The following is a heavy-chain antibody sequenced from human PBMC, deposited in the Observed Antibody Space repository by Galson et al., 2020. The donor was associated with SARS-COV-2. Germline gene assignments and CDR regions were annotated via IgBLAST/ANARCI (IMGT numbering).Heavy chain of an antibody. Sequence: GESLKISCAASGFTFSSYSMNWVRQAPGKGLEWVSYISSSSSTIYYANSVKGRFTISRDNAKNSLYLQMDSLRAEDTAVYYCARDLRYDSSGYDYWGQGTLVSVSS. J-gene: IGHJ4*02. D-gene: IGHD3-22*01. V-gene: IGHV3-48*04. CDR2: ISSSSSTI. CDR1: GFTFSSYS. CDR3: ARDLRYDSSGYDY.